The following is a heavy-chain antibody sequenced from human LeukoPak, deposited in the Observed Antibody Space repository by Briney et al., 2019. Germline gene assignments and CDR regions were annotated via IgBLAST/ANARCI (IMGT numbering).Heavy chain of an antibody. D-gene: IGHD3-10*01. CDR1: GFTFSSYA. CDR3: ARDGYYGSGSYCDY. V-gene: IGHV3-30-3*01. J-gene: IGHJ4*02. CDR2: ISYDGSNK. Sequence: PGRSLRLSCAASGFTFSSYAMHWVRQAPGKGLEWVAVISYDGSNKYYADSVKGRFTISRDNSKNTLYLQMNSLRAEDTAVYYCARDGYYGSGSYCDYWGQGTLVTVSS.